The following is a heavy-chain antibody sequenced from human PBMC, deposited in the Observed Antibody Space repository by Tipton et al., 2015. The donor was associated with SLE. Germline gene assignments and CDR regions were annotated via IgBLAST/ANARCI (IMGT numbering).Heavy chain of an antibody. V-gene: IGHV3-7*01. J-gene: IGHJ6*02. CDR2: IKQDGSEK. CDR3: ARDLGAAAGTLASYYYGMDV. D-gene: IGHD6-13*01. Sequence: GSLRLSCAASGFTFTGYWMTWVRQAPGKGLEWVANIKQDGSEKYYVDSVKGRFTISRDNAKNSLYLQMNNLRAEDTALYYCARDLGAAAGTLASYYYGMDVWGQGTTVTVPS. CDR1: GFTFTGYW.